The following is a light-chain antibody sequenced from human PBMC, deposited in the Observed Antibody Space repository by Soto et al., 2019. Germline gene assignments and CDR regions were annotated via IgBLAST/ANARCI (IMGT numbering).Light chain of an antibody. CDR3: QQYGGSPIT. J-gene: IGKJ5*01. CDR1: QSVSSSY. Sequence: EIVLTQSPGTLSLSPGERATLSFRASQSVSSSYLAWYQQKPGQAPRLLIYGASTRAIGIPDRFSGSGSGTDFTLTISRLEPEDFAVYYCQQYGGSPITFGQGTRLEI. CDR2: GAS. V-gene: IGKV3-20*01.